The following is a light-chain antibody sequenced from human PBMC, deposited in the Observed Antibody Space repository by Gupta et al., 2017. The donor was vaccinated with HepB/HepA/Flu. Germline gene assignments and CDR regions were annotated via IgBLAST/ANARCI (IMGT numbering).Light chain of an antibody. J-gene: IGKJ1*01. CDR3: QQSYSTPRRT. CDR1: QSISSY. CDR2: AAS. Sequence: DIQMTQSPSSLSASVGDRVTITCRASQSISSYLNWYQQKPGKAPKLLIYAASSLQSGVPSRFSGSGSGTDFTLTISSLQREDFATYYCQQSYSTPRRTFGQGTKVEIK. V-gene: IGKV1-39*01.